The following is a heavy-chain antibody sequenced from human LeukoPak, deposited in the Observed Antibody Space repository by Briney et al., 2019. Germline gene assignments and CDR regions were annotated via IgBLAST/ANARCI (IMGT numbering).Heavy chain of an antibody. D-gene: IGHD1-26*01. CDR3: ARGPGPIAGAKNPFDI. CDR1: GFTFDDYA. CDR2: ISWNSGSI. J-gene: IGHJ3*02. Sequence: GRSLRLSCAASGFTFDDYAMHWVRQAPGKGLEWVSGISWNSGSIGYADSVKGRFTISRDKSKDTLYLQMNSLRPEDTAVYYCARGPGPIAGAKNPFDIWGQGTMVTVSS. V-gene: IGHV3-9*01.